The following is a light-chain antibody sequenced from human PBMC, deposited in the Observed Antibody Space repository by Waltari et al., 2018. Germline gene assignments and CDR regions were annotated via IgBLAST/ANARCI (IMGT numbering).Light chain of an antibody. CDR1: QESSKF. Sequence: GARCDITCQASQESSKFLNWYQQKPGKAPKLLIYNASKLKTGVPSRFSGSGSGTDFTLTISNLQPEDIATYYCLQYNNLPLTFGPGTKVDI. V-gene: IGKV1-33*01. CDR2: NAS. CDR3: LQYNNLPLT. J-gene: IGKJ3*01.